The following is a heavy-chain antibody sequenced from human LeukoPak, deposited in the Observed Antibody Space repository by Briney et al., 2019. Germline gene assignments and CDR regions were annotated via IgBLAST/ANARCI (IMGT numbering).Heavy chain of an antibody. CDR1: GGSFSGYY. CDR3: ASDLYCSGGSCYPGAFDI. D-gene: IGHD2-15*01. V-gene: IGHV4-34*01. Sequence: SETLSLTCAVYGGSFSGYYWSWIRQPPGKGLEWIGEINHSGSTNYNPSLKSRVTISVDTSKNQFSLKLSSVTAADTAVYYCASDLYCSGGSCYPGAFDIWGQGTMVTVSS. CDR2: INHSGST. J-gene: IGHJ3*02.